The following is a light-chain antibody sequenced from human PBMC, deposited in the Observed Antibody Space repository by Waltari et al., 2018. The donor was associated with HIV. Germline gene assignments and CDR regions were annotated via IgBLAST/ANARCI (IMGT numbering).Light chain of an antibody. J-gene: IGLJ3*02. CDR3: QTWENGPKV. CDR2: VNSDGSH. CDR1: SGHSRYD. V-gene: IGLV4-69*01. Sequence: QLILTQSPSASASLGASVKLTCTLSSGHSRYDIAWHQQQPEKGPRYLMKVNSDGSHNTGDGIPDRFSGSSAGAERYLTISSLQSDDEADYYCQTWENGPKVFGGGTKLTVV.